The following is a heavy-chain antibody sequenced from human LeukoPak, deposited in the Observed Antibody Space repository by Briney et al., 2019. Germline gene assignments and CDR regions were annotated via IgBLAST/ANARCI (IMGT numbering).Heavy chain of an antibody. V-gene: IGHV4-30-4*07. CDR2: IYYSGST. Sequence: SETLSLTCAVSDGSISSGGYSWSWIRQPPGKGLEWIGYIYYSGSTYYNPSLRNRLTISVDTSKNQFSLKLSSATAADTAVYYCARDFSSGWPRDVTFNIWGQGTMVTVSS. CDR1: DGSISSGGYS. J-gene: IGHJ3*02. D-gene: IGHD6-25*01. CDR3: ARDFSSGWPRDVTFNI.